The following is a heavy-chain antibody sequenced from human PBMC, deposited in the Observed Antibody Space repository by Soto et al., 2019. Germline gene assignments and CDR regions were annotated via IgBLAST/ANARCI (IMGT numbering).Heavy chain of an antibody. Sequence: PGGSLRLSCAASGFTFSNVWMNWVRQAPGKGLEWVGRIKSKTDGGTTDYAAPVKGRFTISRDDSKNTLYLQMNSLKTEDTAVYYCTTVSRAITIFGVVTGGGMDVWGQGTTVTVSS. CDR3: TTVSRAITIFGVVTGGGMDV. D-gene: IGHD3-3*01. V-gene: IGHV3-15*07. CDR2: IKSKTDGGTT. CDR1: GFTFSNVW. J-gene: IGHJ6*02.